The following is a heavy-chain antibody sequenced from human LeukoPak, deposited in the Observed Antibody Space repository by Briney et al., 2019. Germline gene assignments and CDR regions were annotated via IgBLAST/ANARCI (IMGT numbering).Heavy chain of an antibody. CDR2: ISGSGSTI. J-gene: IGHJ6*02. CDR3: ARAGSRHGMDV. D-gene: IGHD1-26*01. Sequence: GGSLRLSCAASGFTFSSYAMSWVRQAPGKGLEWVSAISGSGSTIYYADSVKGRFTISRDNAKNSLYLQMNSLRAEDTAVYYCARAGSRHGMDVWDQGTTVTVSS. V-gene: IGHV3-23*01. CDR1: GFTFSSYA.